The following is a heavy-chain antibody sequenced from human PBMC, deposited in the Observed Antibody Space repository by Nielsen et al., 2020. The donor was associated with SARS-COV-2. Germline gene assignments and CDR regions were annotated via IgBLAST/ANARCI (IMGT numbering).Heavy chain of an antibody. D-gene: IGHD4-17*01. J-gene: IGHJ6*02. Sequence: GESLKISCAASGFTFSTYAMHWVRQAPGKGLEWVAVISSDGSNKYYADSVKGRFTISRDNSKNTLYLQMNSLRAEDTAVYYCAREKHDYGDSNYYYYGMDVWGQGTTVTVSS. CDR2: ISSDGSNK. V-gene: IGHV3-30*14. CDR3: AREKHDYGDSNYYYYGMDV. CDR1: GFTFSTYA.